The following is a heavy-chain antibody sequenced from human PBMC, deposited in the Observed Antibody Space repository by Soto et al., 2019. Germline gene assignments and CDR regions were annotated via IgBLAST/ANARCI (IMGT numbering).Heavy chain of an antibody. D-gene: IGHD6-6*01. J-gene: IGHJ4*02. Sequence: GESLKISCKGSGYSFTSYWIGWVRQMPGKGLEWMGIIYPGDSDTRYSPSFQGQVTISADKSISTAYLQWSSLKASDTAMYYCARQEYSSSSVGVNSYYFDYWGQGTLVTVSS. V-gene: IGHV5-51*01. CDR2: IYPGDSDT. CDR3: ARQEYSSSSVGVNSYYFDY. CDR1: GYSFTSYW.